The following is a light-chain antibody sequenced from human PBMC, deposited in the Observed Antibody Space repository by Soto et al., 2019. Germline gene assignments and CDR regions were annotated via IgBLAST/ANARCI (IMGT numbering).Light chain of an antibody. CDR3: QQYGSPSRT. V-gene: IGKV3-20*01. CDR1: QSVISY. Sequence: EIVLTQSPGTLSLSPGERATLFCRASQSVISYLAWYQQKPGQAPRLLIYGASSRATGIPDRLSGSGSGTDFTLTISRLEPEDFAVYYCQQYGSPSRTFGQGTKVEIK. CDR2: GAS. J-gene: IGKJ1*01.